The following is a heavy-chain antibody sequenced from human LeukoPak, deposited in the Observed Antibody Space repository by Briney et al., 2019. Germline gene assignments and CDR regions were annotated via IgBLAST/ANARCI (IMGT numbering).Heavy chain of an antibody. J-gene: IGHJ4*02. V-gene: IGHV3-23*01. CDR3: AKSANDILTGYRLFDY. CDR1: GFTFSSYA. CDR2: ISGSGGST. Sequence: PGGSLRLSCAASGFTFSSYAMSWVRHAPGKGLERVSAISGSGGSTYYADSVKGRFTISRVNSKNTLYLQMNSLRAEDTAVYYCAKSANDILTGYRLFDYWGQGTLVTVSS. D-gene: IGHD3-9*01.